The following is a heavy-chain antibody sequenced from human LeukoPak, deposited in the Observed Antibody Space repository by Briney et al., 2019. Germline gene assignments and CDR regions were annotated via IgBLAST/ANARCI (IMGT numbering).Heavy chain of an antibody. CDR2: ISTDGSSA. V-gene: IGHV3-74*01. Sequence: GGSLRLSCATSGFTFSSYWMHWVRQAPGKGLVWVSRISTDGSSASYADSVKGRFTISRDNAKNTLYLKMNSLRAEDTAVYYCATFRSPDYWGQGTLVTVSS. CDR3: ATFRSPDY. J-gene: IGHJ4*02. CDR1: GFTFSSYW.